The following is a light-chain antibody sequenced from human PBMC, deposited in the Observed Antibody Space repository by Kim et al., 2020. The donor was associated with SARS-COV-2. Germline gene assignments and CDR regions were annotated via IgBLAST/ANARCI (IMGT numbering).Light chain of an antibody. CDR3: AAWDDSLSAWV. CDR2: RNY. CDR1: SSNIGPNY. V-gene: IGLV1-47*01. J-gene: IGLJ3*02. Sequence: QSVLTQPPSASGTPGQRVTVTCSGNSSNIGPNYVYWYQHFPGTAPKLLVFRNYQRPSGVPDGFSGSKSGTSASLAIIGLRSEDEADYHCAAWDDSLSAWVFGGGTQLTVL.